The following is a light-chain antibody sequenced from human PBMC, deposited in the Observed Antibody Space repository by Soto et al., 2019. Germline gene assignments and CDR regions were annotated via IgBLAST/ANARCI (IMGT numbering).Light chain of an antibody. J-gene: IGLJ1*01. Sequence: QSVLTQPASVSGSPGQSITISCTGTSSDVGGYNYVSWYQQHPGKAPKLMIYDVSNRPSGVSNRFSGSKYGNTASLTISGLQAEDEADYYCSSYTSSSTYVFGTRTKLTVL. CDR2: DVS. V-gene: IGLV2-14*01. CDR3: SSYTSSSTYV. CDR1: SSDVGGYNY.